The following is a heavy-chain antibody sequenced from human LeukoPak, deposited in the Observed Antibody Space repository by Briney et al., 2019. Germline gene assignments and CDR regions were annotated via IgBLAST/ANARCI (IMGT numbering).Heavy chain of an antibody. CDR3: ANEIRPNDY. J-gene: IGHJ4*02. CDR2: ISISGTKT. CDR1: EFYFSTHA. Sequence: GGSLRLSCAASEFYFSTHAMTWVRQAPGRGLEWVSAISISGTKTYYADSVKGRFTISRDNSKNTLYLQMYSLRAEDTAVYYCANEIRPNDYWGQGTLVTVSS. D-gene: IGHD4-17*01. V-gene: IGHV3-23*01.